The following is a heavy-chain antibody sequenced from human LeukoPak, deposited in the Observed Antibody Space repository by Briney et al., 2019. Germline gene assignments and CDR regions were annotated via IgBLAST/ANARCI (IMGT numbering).Heavy chain of an antibody. CDR2: ISGSGGST. V-gene: IGHV3-23*01. D-gene: IGHD2-15*01. J-gene: IGHJ4*02. CDR3: ARCRGSYCSGGTCYDYYFDY. CDR1: GFTFSSYA. Sequence: GGSLRLSCAASGFTFSSYAMSWVRQAPGKGLKWVSAISGSGGSTYYADSVKGRFTISRDNSKNTLYLQMNSLRAEDTAVYYCARCRGSYCSGGTCYDYYFDYWGQGTLVTVSS.